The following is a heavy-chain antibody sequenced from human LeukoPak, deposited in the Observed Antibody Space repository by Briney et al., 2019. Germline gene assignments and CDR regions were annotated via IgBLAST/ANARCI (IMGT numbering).Heavy chain of an antibody. CDR1: GFTFSSYG. D-gene: IGHD5-18*01. CDR2: ISYDGSNK. CDR3: AKALQEKGGYSYGYRTYYYYYGMDV. Sequence: GRSLRLSCAASGFTFSSYGMHWVRQAPGKGLEWVAVISYDGSNKYYADSVKGRFTISRDNSKNTLYLQMNSLRAEDTAVYHCAKALQEKGGYSYGYRTYYYYYGMDVWGQGTTVTVSS. V-gene: IGHV3-30*18. J-gene: IGHJ6*02.